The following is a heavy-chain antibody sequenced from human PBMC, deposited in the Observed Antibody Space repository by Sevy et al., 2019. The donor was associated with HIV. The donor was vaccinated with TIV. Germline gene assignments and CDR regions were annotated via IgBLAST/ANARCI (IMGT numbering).Heavy chain of an antibody. V-gene: IGHV3-30*04. J-gene: IGHJ6*02. D-gene: IGHD5-12*01. Sequence: GGSLRLSCAASGFTFSSYAMHWVRQAPGKGLEWVAVISYDGSNKYYADSVKGRFTISRDNSKNTLYLQMNSLRAEDKAVYYCARSMATTLHYYYYYGMDVWGQGATVTVSS. CDR2: ISYDGSNK. CDR3: ARSMATTLHYYYYYGMDV. CDR1: GFTFSSYA.